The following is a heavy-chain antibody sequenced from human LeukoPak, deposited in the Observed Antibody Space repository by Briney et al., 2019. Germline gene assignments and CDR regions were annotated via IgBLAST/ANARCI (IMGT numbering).Heavy chain of an antibody. CDR3: ARARTDLWFGDLAYAFEI. V-gene: IGHV1-8*01. J-gene: IGHJ3*02. CDR1: GYTFTNYD. Sequence: GASVKVSCKTSGYTFTNYDINWVRQAPGQGLEWVGWMNPNSGNTGSAQKFQGRVTMTRDTSTSTAYMELSSLRSDDTAVYYCARARTDLWFGDLAYAFEIWGPGTVVTVSS. D-gene: IGHD3-10*01. CDR2: MNPNSGNT.